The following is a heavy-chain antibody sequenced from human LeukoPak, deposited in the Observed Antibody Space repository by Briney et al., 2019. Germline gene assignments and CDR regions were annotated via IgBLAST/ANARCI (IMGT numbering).Heavy chain of an antibody. CDR3: ARGAYRGWDTHNWPDS. CDR1: GYTFTGYY. CDR2: INPNSGGT. Sequence: GASVKVSCKASGYTFTGYYMHWVRQAPGQGLEWMGWINPNSGGTNYAQKFQGRVTMTRDTSISTAYMELSSLRSDDTAVYYRARGAYRGWDTHNWPDSWGQGTLVIVSS. D-gene: IGHD6-19*01. V-gene: IGHV1-2*02. J-gene: IGHJ5*01.